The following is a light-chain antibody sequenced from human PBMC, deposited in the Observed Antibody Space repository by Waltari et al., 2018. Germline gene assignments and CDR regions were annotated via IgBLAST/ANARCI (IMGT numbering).Light chain of an antibody. Sequence: EVVLTQSPDFQSVTPKEKVTITCRASQNIGNNLHWYQQKPGQSPKPLLKYASLSFSGVPSRFSGSGSGTDFTLTIISLEAEDAATYYCHQSDSLPTFGGGTKVEIK. CDR2: YAS. J-gene: IGKJ4*01. CDR1: QNIGNN. V-gene: IGKV6-21*01. CDR3: HQSDSLPT.